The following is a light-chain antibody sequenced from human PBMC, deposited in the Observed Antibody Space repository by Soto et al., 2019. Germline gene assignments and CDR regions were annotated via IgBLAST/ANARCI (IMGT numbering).Light chain of an antibody. J-gene: IGKJ1*01. CDR3: QQSYAMPWT. V-gene: IGKV1-39*01. CDR2: SAP. CDR1: QRISSN. Sequence: DIQMTQSPSSLSASVGDRVTITCRASQRISSNLNWYQQKRGIAPNPLIQSAPSLQSGAPSRFNGSGSGTDFTLTISSLRPEDSATYYCQQSYAMPWTFGQGTKVEIK.